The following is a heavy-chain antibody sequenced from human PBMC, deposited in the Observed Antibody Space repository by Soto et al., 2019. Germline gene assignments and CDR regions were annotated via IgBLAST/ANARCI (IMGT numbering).Heavy chain of an antibody. Sequence: QVQLVQSGAEVKKPGSSVKVSCKASGGTFSSYAISWVRQAPGQGLEWMGWIIPIFGTANYAQKFQGRVTITADESTSTAYMELSSLRSEDTAVYYCARDRCSSTSCLRANWFDPWGQGTLFTVSS. D-gene: IGHD2-2*01. CDR3: ARDRCSSTSCLRANWFDP. V-gene: IGHV1-69*01. CDR1: GGTFSSYA. J-gene: IGHJ5*02. CDR2: IIPIFGTA.